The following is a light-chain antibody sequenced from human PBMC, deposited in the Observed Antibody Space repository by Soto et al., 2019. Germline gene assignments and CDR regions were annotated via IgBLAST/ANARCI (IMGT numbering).Light chain of an antibody. CDR2: DND. V-gene: IGLV1-51*01. CDR3: GAWDNSLTVVV. CDR1: SSNIGRNS. J-gene: IGLJ2*01. Sequence: QSVLTQPPSLSAAPGQKVTISCSGSSSNIGRNSVSWYQHLPGTAPNLLIYDNDKRPSGIPDRFSGSKTGTSATLGITGLQTGDEADYYCGAWDNSLTVVVFGGGTQLTVL.